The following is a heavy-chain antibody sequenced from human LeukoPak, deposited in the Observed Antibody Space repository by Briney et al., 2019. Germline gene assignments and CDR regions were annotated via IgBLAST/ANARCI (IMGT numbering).Heavy chain of an antibody. CDR1: GYTFTSYY. CDR2: ISAYNGNT. Sequence: ASVKVSCKASGYTFTSYYIHWVRQAPGQGLEWMGWISAYNGNTNYAQKLQGRVTMTTDTSTSTAYMELRSLRSDDTAVYYCARDHRYCSSTSCVRGRLGYWGQGTLVTVSS. D-gene: IGHD2-2*01. CDR3: ARDHRYCSSTSCVRGRLGY. J-gene: IGHJ4*02. V-gene: IGHV1-18*04.